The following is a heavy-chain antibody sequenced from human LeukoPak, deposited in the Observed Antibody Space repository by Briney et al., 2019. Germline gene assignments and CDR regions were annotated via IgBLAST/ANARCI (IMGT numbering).Heavy chain of an antibody. Sequence: GGSLRLSCGASGFTFSSYAMHWVRQAPGKGLEWVTFIRYDGSNKYYADAGKGRFTMSRDNSKNMLYLQMNSLRTEVTAVYYCARDMGVLLWFGESIRPIDYWGQGTLVTVSS. D-gene: IGHD3-10*01. CDR3: ARDMGVLLWFGESIRPIDY. J-gene: IGHJ4*02. CDR2: IRYDGSNK. V-gene: IGHV3-30*02. CDR1: GFTFSSYA.